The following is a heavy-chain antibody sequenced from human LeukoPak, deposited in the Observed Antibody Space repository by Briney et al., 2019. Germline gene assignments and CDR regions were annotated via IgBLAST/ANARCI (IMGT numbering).Heavy chain of an antibody. CDR3: ARHGGVIVVVPADFDY. J-gene: IGHJ4*02. Sequence: SETLSLTCTVSGGSISSSSYYWGWIRQPPGEGLEWIGSIYYSGSTYYNPSLKSRVTISVDTSKNQFSLKLSSVTAADTAVYYCARHGGVIVVVPADFDYWGQGTLVTVSS. D-gene: IGHD2-2*01. V-gene: IGHV4-39*01. CDR1: GGSISSSSYY. CDR2: IYYSGST.